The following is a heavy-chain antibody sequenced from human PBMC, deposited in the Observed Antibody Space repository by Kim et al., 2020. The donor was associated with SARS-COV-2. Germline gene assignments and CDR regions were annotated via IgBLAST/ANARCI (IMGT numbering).Heavy chain of an antibody. V-gene: IGHV5-10-1*01. CDR2: IDPSDSYT. CDR3: ARHYSSSWSPGWFDP. Sequence: GESLKISCKGSGYSFTSYWISWVRQMPGKGLEWMGRIDPSDSYTNYSPSFQGHVTISADKSISTAYLQWSSLKASDTAMYYCARHYSSSWSPGWFDPWGQGTLVTVSS. D-gene: IGHD6-13*01. J-gene: IGHJ5*02. CDR1: GYSFTSYW.